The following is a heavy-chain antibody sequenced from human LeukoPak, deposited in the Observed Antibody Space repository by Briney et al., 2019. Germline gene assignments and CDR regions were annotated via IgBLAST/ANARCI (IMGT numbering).Heavy chain of an antibody. CDR3: AKDFSTVTYFDY. Sequence: PGGSLRLSCAASGFTFSSYGMHWVRQAPGKGLEWVAVIWYDGSNKYYADSVKGRFTISRDNSKNTLYLQMNSLRAEDTAVYYCAKDFSTVTYFDYWGQGTLVTVSS. V-gene: IGHV3-30*02. D-gene: IGHD4-17*01. CDR2: IWYDGSNK. J-gene: IGHJ4*02. CDR1: GFTFSSYG.